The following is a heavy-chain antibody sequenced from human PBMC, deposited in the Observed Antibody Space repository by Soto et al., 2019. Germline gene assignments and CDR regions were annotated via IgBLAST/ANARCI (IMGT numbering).Heavy chain of an antibody. CDR2: IYHSGST. CDR3: ARAHYDFGSGFAHFDY. J-gene: IGHJ4*02. D-gene: IGHD3-3*01. Sequence: QLQLQESGSGLVKPSQTLSLTCAVSGGSVRSGDYSWSWIRQPPGKGLEWIGYIYHSGSTYYNPSLKSRVTISGDRSKNQFSMKLSSVTAADTAVYYCARAHYDFGSGFAHFDYWGQGTLVTVAS. CDR1: GGSVRSGDYS. V-gene: IGHV4-30-2*01.